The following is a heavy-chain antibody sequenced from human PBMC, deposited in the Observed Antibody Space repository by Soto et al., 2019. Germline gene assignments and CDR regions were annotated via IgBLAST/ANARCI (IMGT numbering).Heavy chain of an antibody. J-gene: IGHJ3*02. Sequence: ASVKVSCKASGYTFTGYYMHWVRQAPGQGLEWTGWINPNSGGTNYAQKFQGRVTMTRDTSISTAYMELSRLRSDDTAVYYCAEGSDFGDDAFDIWGQGTMVTVSS. D-gene: IGHD1-26*01. CDR2: INPNSGGT. V-gene: IGHV1-2*02. CDR1: GYTFTGYY. CDR3: AEGSDFGDDAFDI.